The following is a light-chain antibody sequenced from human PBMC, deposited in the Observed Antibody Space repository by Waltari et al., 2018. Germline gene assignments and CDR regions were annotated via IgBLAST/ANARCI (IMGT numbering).Light chain of an antibody. Sequence: QSVLTRPPSASGTPGQRVTIPCSGTSSNVGGNDVNWYHQLPGTAPKVLIYSNNRRPSGVPDRFSGSKSGTSASLAISGLLSEDEADYYCAAWDHSLHAWVFGGGTKLTVL. J-gene: IGLJ3*02. CDR2: SNN. CDR3: AAWDHSLHAWV. CDR1: SSNVGGND. V-gene: IGLV1-44*01.